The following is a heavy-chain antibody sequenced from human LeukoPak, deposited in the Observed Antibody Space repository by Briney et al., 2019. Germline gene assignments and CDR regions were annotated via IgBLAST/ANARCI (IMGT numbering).Heavy chain of an antibody. CDR3: ASLITMVRGVSYYYGMDV. Sequence: PSETLSLTCTVSGGSISSYYWSWIRQPPGKGLEWIGEINHSGSTNYNPSLKSRVTISVDTSKNQFSLKLSSVTAADTAVYYCASLITMVRGVSYYYGMDVWGQGTTVTVSS. V-gene: IGHV4-34*01. CDR2: INHSGST. J-gene: IGHJ6*02. CDR1: GGSISSYY. D-gene: IGHD3-10*01.